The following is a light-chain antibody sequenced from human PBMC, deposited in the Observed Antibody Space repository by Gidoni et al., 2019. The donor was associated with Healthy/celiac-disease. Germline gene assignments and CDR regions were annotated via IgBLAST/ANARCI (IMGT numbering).Light chain of an antibody. CDR1: NMGSKS. Sequence: SYVLTPPPSVSVAPGKTARITWGGNNMGSKSVHWYQQKPGQAPVLVVYDDSDRPSGIPERFSGSNSGNTATLTISRVEAGDEADYYCQVWDSSSDHVVFGGGTKLTVL. J-gene: IGLJ2*01. V-gene: IGLV3-21*03. CDR2: DDS. CDR3: QVWDSSSDHVV.